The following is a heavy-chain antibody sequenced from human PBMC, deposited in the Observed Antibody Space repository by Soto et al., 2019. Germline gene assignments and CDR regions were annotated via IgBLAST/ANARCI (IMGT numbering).Heavy chain of an antibody. V-gene: IGHV3-30*18. CDR2: TSYDGSNK. J-gene: IGHJ4*02. Sequence: QVQLVESGGGVVQPGRSLRLSCAASGFTLSIYGMHWVRQAPGKGLEWVALTSYDGSNKYYADSVKGRFTISRDSSKNTVFLQMNSLRDEDTAVYYCANGHCIGPNCREVPGDYWGQGTLVTVSS. CDR1: GFTLSIYG. CDR3: ANGHCIGPNCREVPGDY. D-gene: IGHD2-2*01.